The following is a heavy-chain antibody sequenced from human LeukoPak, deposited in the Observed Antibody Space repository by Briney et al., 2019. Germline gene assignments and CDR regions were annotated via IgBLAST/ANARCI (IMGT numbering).Heavy chain of an antibody. Sequence: GGSLRLSCAASGFTFSDYYMSWIRQAPGKGLEWVSYISSSVSTIYYADSVKGRFTSSRDNAKNSLYLQMNSLRAEDTAVYYCARDFTYYDILTGYYKTLYYYMDVWGKGTTVTISS. J-gene: IGHJ6*03. D-gene: IGHD3-9*01. CDR2: ISSSVSTI. V-gene: IGHV3-11*01. CDR3: ARDFTYYDILTGYYKTLYYYMDV. CDR1: GFTFSDYY.